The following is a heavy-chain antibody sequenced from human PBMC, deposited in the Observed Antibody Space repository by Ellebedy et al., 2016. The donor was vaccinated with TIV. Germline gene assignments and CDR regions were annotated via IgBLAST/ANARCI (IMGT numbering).Heavy chain of an antibody. CDR1: GGSINIGDDY. J-gene: IGHJ5*02. Sequence: LRLSCAVSGGSINIGDDYWWTWIRQLPGKGLEWIGYIYYSGTTYYNPSLKSRLTISVDTSKNQFSLKLSSVTAADTAVYYCARGAFSTPYWFDPWGQGTLVTVSS. D-gene: IGHD2/OR15-2a*01. V-gene: IGHV4-31*11. CDR2: IYYSGTT. CDR3: ARGAFSTPYWFDP.